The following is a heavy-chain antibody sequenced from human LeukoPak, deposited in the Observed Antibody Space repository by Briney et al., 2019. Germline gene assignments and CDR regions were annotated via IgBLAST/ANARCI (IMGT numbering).Heavy chain of an antibody. CDR2: TNAGNGNT. V-gene: IGHV1-3*01. D-gene: IGHD3-22*01. J-gene: IGHJ4*02. Sequence: ASVKVSCKASGYTFTSYAMHWVRQAPGQRLEWMGWTNAGNGNTKYSQKFQGRVTITRDTSASTAYMELSSLRSEDTAVYYCARKYYDSSGYYSHFDYWGQGTLVTVSS. CDR3: ARKYYDSSGYYSHFDY. CDR1: GYTFTSYA.